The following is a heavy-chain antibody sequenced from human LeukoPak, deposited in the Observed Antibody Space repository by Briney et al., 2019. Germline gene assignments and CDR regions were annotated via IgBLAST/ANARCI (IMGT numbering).Heavy chain of an antibody. CDR1: GFTFSSYA. D-gene: IGHD2-15*01. CDR3: ASCSGGSCYYYYYYMDV. V-gene: IGHV3-30*04. J-gene: IGHJ6*03. CDR2: ISYDGSNK. Sequence: PGGSLRLSCAASGFTFSSYAMHWVRQAPGKGLEWVAVISYDGSNKYYADSVKGRFTISRDNSKNTLYLQMNSLRAEDTAVYYCASCSGGSCYYYYYYMDVWGKGTTVTVSS.